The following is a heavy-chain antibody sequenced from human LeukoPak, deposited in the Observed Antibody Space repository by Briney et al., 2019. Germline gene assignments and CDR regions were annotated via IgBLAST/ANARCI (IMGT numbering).Heavy chain of an antibody. CDR2: ITGSGASS. CDR3: ARNQDSSWYYYYMDV. CDR1: GFTFNNYA. V-gene: IGHV3-23*01. Sequence: GGSLRLSCAASGFTFNNYAMTWVRQAPGKGLEWVTTITGSGASSYSADSVRGRFTISRDNSKNTLFLQLNSLRADDTAVYYCARNQDSSWYYYYMDVWGIGAMVTVSS. D-gene: IGHD6-13*01. J-gene: IGHJ6*03.